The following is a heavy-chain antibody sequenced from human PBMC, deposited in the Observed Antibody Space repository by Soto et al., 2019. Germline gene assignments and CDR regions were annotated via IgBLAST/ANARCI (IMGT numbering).Heavy chain of an antibody. CDR1: GFTFSGYG. CDR2: ISYDGSNK. J-gene: IGHJ6*02. CDR3: AKLXDNSGYDHYYYYYGMDV. D-gene: IGHD5-12*01. Sequence: PGGSLRLSCAASGFTFSGYGMHGVRQAPGKGLEWVAVISYDGSNKYYADSVKGRFTISRDNSKNTLYLQMNSLRAEDTAVYYCAKLXDNSGYDHYYYYYGMDVWGQGTTVTVSS. V-gene: IGHV3-30*18.